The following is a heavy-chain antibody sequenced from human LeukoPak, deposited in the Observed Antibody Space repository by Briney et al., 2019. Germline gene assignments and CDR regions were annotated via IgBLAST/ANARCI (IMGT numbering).Heavy chain of an antibody. V-gene: IGHV4-30-2*01. CDR3: GRDHTGEVGVISRAAFDI. Sequence: SETLSLTCSVSGGSISSGGYHWSWIRQPPGKGLEWIGYIYDSRSTYYNPSLKSRVTIAADRSENQFSLKLNSVTAADTAVYYCGRDHTGEVGVISRAAFDIWGQGTMVTVSS. CDR2: IYDSRST. CDR1: GGSISSGGYH. D-gene: IGHD3-10*01. J-gene: IGHJ3*02.